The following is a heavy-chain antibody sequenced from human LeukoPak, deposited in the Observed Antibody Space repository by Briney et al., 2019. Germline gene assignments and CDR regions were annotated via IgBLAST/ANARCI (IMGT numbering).Heavy chain of an antibody. J-gene: IGHJ4*02. CDR3: ARAMIVVGISPVGY. Sequence: ASVKVSCKASGYTFTGYYMHWARQAPGQGLEWMGWINPNSGGTNYAQKFQGRVTMTRDTSISTAYMELSRLRSDDTAVYYCARAMIVVGISPVGYWGQGTLVTVSS. CDR1: GYTFTGYY. CDR2: INPNSGGT. D-gene: IGHD3-22*01. V-gene: IGHV1-2*02.